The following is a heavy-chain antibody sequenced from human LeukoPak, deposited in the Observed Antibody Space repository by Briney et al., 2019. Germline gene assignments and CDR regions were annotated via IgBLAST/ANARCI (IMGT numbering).Heavy chain of an antibody. CDR2: IWFDGSNK. D-gene: IGHD3-10*01. CDR1: GFIFSNDA. V-gene: IGHV3-33*01. CDR3: ARGHSLRAFDI. J-gene: IGHJ3*02. Sequence: GGSLRLSCAASGFIFSNDAMHWVRQAPGKGLEWVAFIWFDGSNKHYADSVKGRFTISRENAKNSLYLQMNSLRAGDTAVYYCARGHSLRAFDIWGQGTMVTVSS.